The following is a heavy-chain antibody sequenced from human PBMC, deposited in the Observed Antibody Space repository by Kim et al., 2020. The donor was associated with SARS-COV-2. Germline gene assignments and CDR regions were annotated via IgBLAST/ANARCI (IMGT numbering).Heavy chain of an antibody. CDR3: ASIAAAAPYYYYYMDV. Sequence: SVKGRFTISRDNSKNTLYLQMNSLRAEDTAVYYCASIAAAAPYYYYYMDVWGKGTTVTVSS. D-gene: IGHD6-13*01. J-gene: IGHJ6*03. V-gene: IGHV3-30*03.